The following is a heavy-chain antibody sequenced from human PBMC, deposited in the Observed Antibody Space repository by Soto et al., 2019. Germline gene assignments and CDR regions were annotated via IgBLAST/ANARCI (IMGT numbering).Heavy chain of an antibody. Sequence: ASVKVSCKASGYTFTGYYMHWVRQAPGQGLEWMGWINPNSGGTNYAQKFQGWVTMTRDTSISTAYMELSRLRSDDTAVYYCARGGSSRRQWLVDRGYGMDVWGQGTTVTVSS. CDR2: INPNSGGT. CDR3: ARGGSSRRQWLVDRGYGMDV. J-gene: IGHJ6*02. V-gene: IGHV1-2*04. D-gene: IGHD6-19*01. CDR1: GYTFTGYY.